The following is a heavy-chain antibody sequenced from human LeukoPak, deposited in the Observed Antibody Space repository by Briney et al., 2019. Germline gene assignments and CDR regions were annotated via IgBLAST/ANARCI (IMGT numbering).Heavy chain of an antibody. CDR2: IKSDGSGT. CDR3: ARVGASVGALDY. Sequence: GGSLRLSYTASGFTFSSYWMHWVRQAPGKGLVWVSRIKSDGSGTSYADSVKGRFTISRDNAKITLYLQMNSLRAEDTAVYYCARVGASVGALDYWGQGTLVTVSS. CDR1: GFTFSSYW. J-gene: IGHJ4*02. D-gene: IGHD1-26*01. V-gene: IGHV3-74*01.